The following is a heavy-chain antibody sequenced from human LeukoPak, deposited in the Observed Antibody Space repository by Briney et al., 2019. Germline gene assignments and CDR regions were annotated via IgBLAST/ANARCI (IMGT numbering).Heavy chain of an antibody. CDR3: ARFNDDGDFLDY. J-gene: IGHJ4*02. V-gene: IGHV4-31*03. Sequence: SETLSLTCTVSGASVSSGRHYWSWLRQHPGEGLEWLGYIYYTGSTYYNPSLKSRITISVDTSKSLFSLKLSSVTAADTAVYYCARFNDDGDFLDYWGQGTLVTVSS. CDR1: GASVSSGRHY. CDR2: IYYTGST. D-gene: IGHD4-17*01.